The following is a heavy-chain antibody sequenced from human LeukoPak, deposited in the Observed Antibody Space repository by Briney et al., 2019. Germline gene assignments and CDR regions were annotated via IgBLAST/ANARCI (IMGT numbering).Heavy chain of an antibody. J-gene: IGHJ6*03. D-gene: IGHD2-8*01. CDR1: GGSISSSSYY. Sequence: SETLSLTCTVSGGSISSSSYYWGWIHQPPGRGVEWIGSIYYSGSTYYNPSLKSRVTISVDTSKNQFSLKLSSVTAADTAVYYCAREVVLMVYANYYMDVWGKGTTVTVSS. V-gene: IGHV4-39*02. CDR3: AREVVLMVYANYYMDV. CDR2: IYYSGST.